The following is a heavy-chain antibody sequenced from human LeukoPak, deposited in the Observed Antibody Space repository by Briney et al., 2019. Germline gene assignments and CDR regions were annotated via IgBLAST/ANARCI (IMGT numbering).Heavy chain of an antibody. J-gene: IGHJ6*03. CDR1: GYSFTSYW. CDR2: IYPGDSDT. D-gene: IGHD6-13*01. V-gene: IGHV5-51*01. Sequence: GESLKISCKGSGYSFTSYWIGWVRQMPGKGLEWMGIIYPGDSDTRYSPSFQGQVTISADKSISTAYLQWSSLKASDTAMYYCARQRDVSAAGTGYMDVWGKGTTVTVSS. CDR3: ARQRDVSAAGTGYMDV.